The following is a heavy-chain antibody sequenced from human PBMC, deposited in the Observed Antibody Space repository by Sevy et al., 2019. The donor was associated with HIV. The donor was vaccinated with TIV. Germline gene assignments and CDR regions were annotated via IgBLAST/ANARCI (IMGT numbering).Heavy chain of an antibody. D-gene: IGHD5-12*01. CDR3: GRGYSGYDYVY. V-gene: IGHV1-2*02. CDR2: INPNSGGT. Sequence: ASVKVSCKASGYTFTGHYMHWVRQAPGQGLEWMGWINPNSGGTNYAQKFQGRVTMTRETSISTAYMELSRLRSDDTAVYYCGRGYSGYDYVYWGQGTLVTVSS. J-gene: IGHJ4*02. CDR1: GYTFTGHY.